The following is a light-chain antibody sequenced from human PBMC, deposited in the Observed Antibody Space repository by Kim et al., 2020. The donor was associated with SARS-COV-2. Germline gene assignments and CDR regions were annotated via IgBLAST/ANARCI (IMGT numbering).Light chain of an antibody. J-gene: IGKJ4*01. V-gene: IGKV3-11*01. Sequence: EIVLTQSPATLSLSPGERATLSCRASQSVSSYLVWYQQKPGQAPRLLIYDASNRATGIPARFSGSGSGTDFTLTISSLEPEDFAVYYCQQRSNWPLFGGGTKVDIK. CDR1: QSVSSY. CDR3: QQRSNWPL. CDR2: DAS.